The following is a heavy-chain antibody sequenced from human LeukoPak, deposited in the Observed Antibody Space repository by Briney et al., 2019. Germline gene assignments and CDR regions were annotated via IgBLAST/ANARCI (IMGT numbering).Heavy chain of an antibody. CDR1: DGSISSDSYY. CDR2: IYHTGSA. J-gene: IGHJ5*02. V-gene: IGHV4-61*02. CDR3: ARSILVPATMRSFDP. Sequence: SETLSLTCSVSDGSISSDSYYWNWIRQPAGKGLEWLGRIYHTGSANYNPSLKSRVTMSVDTSKNQFSLKLSSVTAADTAIYYCARSILVPATMRSFDPWGQGTLVTVSS. D-gene: IGHD2-2*01.